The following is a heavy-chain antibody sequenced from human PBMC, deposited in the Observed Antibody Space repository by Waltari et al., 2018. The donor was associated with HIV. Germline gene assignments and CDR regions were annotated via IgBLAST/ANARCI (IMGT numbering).Heavy chain of an antibody. Sequence: QLQLQESGPGLVKPSETLSLTCTVSGGSISSSSYYWGWIRQPPGKGLEWIGRIYYSGSTYYNPALKRRVTISVDTSKNQFSLKLSSVTAADTAVYYCARQQYCSGGSCPYNWFDPWGQGTLVTVSS. CDR2: IYYSGST. CDR3: ARQQYCSGGSCPYNWFDP. D-gene: IGHD2-15*01. CDR1: GGSISSSSYY. V-gene: IGHV4-39*01. J-gene: IGHJ5*02.